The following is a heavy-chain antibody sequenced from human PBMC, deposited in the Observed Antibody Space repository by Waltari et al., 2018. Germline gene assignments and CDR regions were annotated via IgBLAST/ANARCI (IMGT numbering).Heavy chain of an antibody. CDR2: ISWNTGSI. Sequence: EVQLVESGGGLVQPGRSLRPSCAASGFTFDDYAMHWVRQAPGKGLEWVSGISWNTGSIGYADSVKGRFTISRDNAKNSLYLQMNSLRAEDTALYYCAKDTPYGDYGMDVWGQGTTVTVSS. J-gene: IGHJ6*02. CDR1: GFTFDDYA. D-gene: IGHD4-17*01. CDR3: AKDTPYGDYGMDV. V-gene: IGHV3-9*01.